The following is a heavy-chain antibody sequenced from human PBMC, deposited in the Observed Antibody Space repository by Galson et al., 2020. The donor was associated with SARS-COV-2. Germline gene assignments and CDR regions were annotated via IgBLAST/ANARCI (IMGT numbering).Heavy chain of an antibody. CDR3: ARDSVNYKARFDP. D-gene: IGHD1-1*01. Sequence: SAKVSCKASGGTISSYAISWVRQAPGQGLEWMGGIIPICGTTNYSQNSQGRGTITADEYTSTAHVELSSLRSEDKAVYYCARDSVNYKARFDPWGQGKLVTVSS. J-gene: IGHJ5*02. V-gene: IGHV1-69*13. CDR1: GGTISSYA. CDR2: IIPICGTT.